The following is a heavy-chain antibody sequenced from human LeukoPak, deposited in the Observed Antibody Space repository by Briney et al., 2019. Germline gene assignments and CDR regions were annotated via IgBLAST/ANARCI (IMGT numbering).Heavy chain of an antibody. D-gene: IGHD3-22*01. V-gene: IGHV3-74*01. CDR2: IDSDGSTT. J-gene: IGHJ4*02. Sequence: PGGSLRLSCEASGFTFSSYWMHWVRQAPGKGLVWVSRIDSDGSTTSYADSVKGRFTISRDNAKNTLFLQMNSLRAEDTAAYYCARSVYDSGGYYRVLDYWGQGTLVTVSS. CDR1: GFTFSSYW. CDR3: ARSVYDSGGYYRVLDY.